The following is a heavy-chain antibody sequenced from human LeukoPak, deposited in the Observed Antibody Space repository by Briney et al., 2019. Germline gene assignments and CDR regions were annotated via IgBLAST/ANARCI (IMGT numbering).Heavy chain of an antibody. J-gene: IGHJ3*02. CDR3: AANGGQDAFDI. CDR2: INHSGST. Sequence: SETLSLTCAVYGGSFSGYYWSWIRQPPGKGLEWIGEINHSGSTNYNPSLKSRVTISVDTSKNQFSLKLSSVTAADTAVYYCAANGGQDAFDIWGQGTMVTVSS. CDR1: GGSFSGYY. V-gene: IGHV4-34*01. D-gene: IGHD4-23*01.